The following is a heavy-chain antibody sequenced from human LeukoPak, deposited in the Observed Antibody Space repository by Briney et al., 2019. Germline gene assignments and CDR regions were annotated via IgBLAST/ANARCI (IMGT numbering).Heavy chain of an antibody. CDR1: GYTFTSYG. V-gene: IGHV1-2*02. CDR2: INPNSGGT. Sequence: ASVKVSCKASGYTFTSYGINWVRQAPGQGLEWMGWINPNSGGTNYAQKFQGRVTMTRDTSISTAYMELSRLRSDDTAVYYCATGPLRITMVRARDYWSQGTLVTVSS. D-gene: IGHD3-10*01. J-gene: IGHJ4*02. CDR3: ATGPLRITMVRARDY.